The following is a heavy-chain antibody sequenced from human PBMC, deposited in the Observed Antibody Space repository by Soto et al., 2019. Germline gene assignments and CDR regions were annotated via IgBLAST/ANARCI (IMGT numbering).Heavy chain of an antibody. J-gene: IGHJ5*02. CDR3: ARDISDIVVVVAATPLKYNWFDP. V-gene: IGHV3-21*01. Sequence: EVQLVESGGGLVKPGGSLRLSCAASGFTFSSYSMNWVRQAPGKGLEWVSSISSSSSYIYYADSVKGRFTISRDNAKNSLYLQMNSLRAEDTAVYYCARDISDIVVVVAATPLKYNWFDPWGQGTLVTVSS. CDR1: GFTFSSYS. D-gene: IGHD2-15*01. CDR2: ISSSSSYI.